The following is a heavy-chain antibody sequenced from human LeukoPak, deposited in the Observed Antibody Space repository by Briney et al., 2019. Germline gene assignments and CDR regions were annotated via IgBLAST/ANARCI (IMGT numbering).Heavy chain of an antibody. Sequence: TGGSLRLSCAASGFTFSNYAMSWVRQAPGKGLEWVAVISYDGSNKYYADSVKGRFTISRDNSKNTLYLQMNSLRAEDTAVYYCARADYGDYEIDYWGQGTLVTVSS. J-gene: IGHJ4*02. CDR3: ARADYGDYEIDY. D-gene: IGHD4-17*01. CDR1: GFTFSNYA. V-gene: IGHV3-30-3*01. CDR2: ISYDGSNK.